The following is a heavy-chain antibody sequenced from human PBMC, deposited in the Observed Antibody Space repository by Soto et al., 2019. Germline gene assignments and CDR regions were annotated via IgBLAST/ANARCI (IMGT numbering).Heavy chain of an antibody. D-gene: IGHD7-27*01. V-gene: IGHV4-59*01. CDR2: IYYSGTT. J-gene: IGHJ4*02. CDR3: ASLKLGSFVDY. Sequence: PSETLSLTCTVSGGSISNNYCSWIRQPPGKRLEWIGYIYYSGTTNYNPSLQSRVTISIDTSRSQFSLRLSSVTAADTAVYYCASLKLGSFVDYWGQGTLVTVSS. CDR1: GGSISNNY.